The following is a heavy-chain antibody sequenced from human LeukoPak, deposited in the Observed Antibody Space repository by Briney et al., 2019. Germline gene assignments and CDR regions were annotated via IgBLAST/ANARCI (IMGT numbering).Heavy chain of an antibody. CDR3: ARDHRPAAAGTRRTDYYYYGMDV. CDR2: IYSGGST. J-gene: IGHJ6*04. D-gene: IGHD6-13*01. Sequence: TGGSLRLSCAASEFTVSSNYMSWVRQAPGKGLEWVSVIYSGGSTYYADSVKGRFTISRDNSKNTLYLQMNSLRAEDTAVYYCARDHRPAAAGTRRTDYYYYGMDVWGKGTTVTVSS. CDR1: EFTVSSNY. V-gene: IGHV3-53*01.